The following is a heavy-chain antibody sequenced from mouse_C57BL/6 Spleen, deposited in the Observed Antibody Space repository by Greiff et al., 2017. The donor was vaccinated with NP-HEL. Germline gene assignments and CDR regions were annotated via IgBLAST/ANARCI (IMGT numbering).Heavy chain of an antibody. CDR3: AKGVLRLYFDY. J-gene: IGHJ2*01. Sequence: QVHVQQPGAELVKPGASVKMSCKASGYTFTSYWITWVKQRPGQGLEWIGDIYPGSGSTNYNEKFKGKATLTVDTSSSTAYMQLSSLTSEDSAVYYCAKGVLRLYFDYWGQGTTLTVSA. V-gene: IGHV1-55*01. CDR2: IYPGSGST. D-gene: IGHD1-2*01. CDR1: GYTFTSYW.